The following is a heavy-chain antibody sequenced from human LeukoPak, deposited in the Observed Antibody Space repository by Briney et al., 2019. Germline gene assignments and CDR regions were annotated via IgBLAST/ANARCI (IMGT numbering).Heavy chain of an antibody. D-gene: IGHD4-17*01. CDR1: GYTFTSYD. V-gene: IGHV1-8*03. CDR3: ARDVGPTTVTTVAFGY. J-gene: IGHJ4*02. Sequence: ASVKVSCKASGYTFTSYDINWVRQATGQGLEWMGWMNPNSGNTGYAQKFQGRVTITRNTSISTAYMELSSLRSEDTAVYYCARDVGPTTVTTVAFGYWGQGTLVTVSS. CDR2: MNPNSGNT.